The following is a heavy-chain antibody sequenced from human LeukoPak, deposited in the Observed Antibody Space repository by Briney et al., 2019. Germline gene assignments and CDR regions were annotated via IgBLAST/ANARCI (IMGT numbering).Heavy chain of an antibody. J-gene: IGHJ6*03. V-gene: IGHV5-51*01. Sequence: GESLKISCKGSGYSFNTYWIGWVRQIPGKGLEWMGIIYPGDSDTKYSPSFQGQVTILADKSINTAYLQWSSLKASDTAMYYCARHSPHDYYYYMDVWGKGTTVTISS. CDR2: IYPGDSDT. CDR1: GYSFNTYW. CDR3: ARHSPHDYYYYMDV.